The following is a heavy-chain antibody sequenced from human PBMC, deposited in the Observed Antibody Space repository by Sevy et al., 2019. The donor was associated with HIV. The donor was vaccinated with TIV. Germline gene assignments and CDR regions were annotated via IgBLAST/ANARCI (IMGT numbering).Heavy chain of an antibody. D-gene: IGHD3-22*01. CDR3: PRSLPTMIVVVYAFDI. CDR1: GGTFSSFA. V-gene: IGHV1-69*06. J-gene: IGHJ3*02. CDR2: IIAMFGTT. Sequence: ASVKVSCKASGGTFSSFALSWVRQAPGQGLEWMGGIIAMFGTTKYAQKFQGRVTISADKSTSTAYMELSSLRSEDTAVYYCPRSLPTMIVVVYAFDIWGQGTMVTVSS.